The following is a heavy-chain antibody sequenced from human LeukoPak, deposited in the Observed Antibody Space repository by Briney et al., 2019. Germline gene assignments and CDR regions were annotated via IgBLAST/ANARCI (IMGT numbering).Heavy chain of an antibody. J-gene: IGHJ4*02. D-gene: IGHD3-10*01. Sequence: GGSLRLSCAASGFTFSDYYMSWIRQAPGKGLEWVSYISSSGTTIYYADSVKGRFTISRDNAKNSLYLQMNSLRAEDTALYYCAKGFGDFGSGAGYFDYWGQGTLVTVSS. CDR2: ISSSGTTI. V-gene: IGHV3-11*01. CDR3: AKGFGDFGSGAGYFDY. CDR1: GFTFSDYY.